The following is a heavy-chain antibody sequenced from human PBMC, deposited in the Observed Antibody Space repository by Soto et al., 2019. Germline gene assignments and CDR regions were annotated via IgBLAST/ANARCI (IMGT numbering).Heavy chain of an antibody. CDR2: MNPNSGNT. J-gene: IGHJ4*02. CDR1: GYTFTSYD. D-gene: IGHD3-16*02. CDR3: ARGRYDYVWGSYRYPFDY. Sequence: QVQLVQSGAEVKKPGASVKVSCKASGYTFTSYDINWVRQATGQGLEWMGWMNPNSGNTGYAQKFQGRVTMTRNTSISTAYMKLSSLRSEDTAVYYCARGRYDYVWGSYRYPFDYWGQGTLVTVSS. V-gene: IGHV1-8*01.